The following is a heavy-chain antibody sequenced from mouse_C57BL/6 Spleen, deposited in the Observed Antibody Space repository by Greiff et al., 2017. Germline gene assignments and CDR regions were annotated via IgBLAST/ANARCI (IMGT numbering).Heavy chain of an antibody. CDR3: TSSRDYGSFAY. Sequence: QVQLQQSGAELVRPGASVTLSCKASGYTFTDYEMHWVKQTPVHGLEWIGAIDPETGGTAYNQKFKGKAILTAAKSSSTAYMELRSLTSEDSAVYYCTSSRDYGSFAYWGQGTLVTVSA. D-gene: IGHD2-4*01. J-gene: IGHJ3*01. V-gene: IGHV1-15*01. CDR2: IDPETGGT. CDR1: GYTFTDYE.